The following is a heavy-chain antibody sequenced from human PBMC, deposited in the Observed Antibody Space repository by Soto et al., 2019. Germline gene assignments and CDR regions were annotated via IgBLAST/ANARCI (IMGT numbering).Heavy chain of an antibody. D-gene: IGHD3-22*01. CDR3: ARHYYDSSGYYAYNDAFDI. CDR1: GGSISSYY. CDR2: IYYSGST. J-gene: IGHJ3*02. Sequence: SETLSLTCTVSGGSISSYYLSWIRQPPGKGLEWIGYIYYSGSTNYNPSLKSRVTISVDTSKNQFSLKLSSVTAADTAVYYCARHYYDSSGYYAYNDAFDIWGQGTMVTVSS. V-gene: IGHV4-59*08.